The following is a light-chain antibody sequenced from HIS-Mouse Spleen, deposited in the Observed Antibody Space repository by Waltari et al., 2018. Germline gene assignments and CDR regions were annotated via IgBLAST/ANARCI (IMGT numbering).Light chain of an antibody. CDR3: YSTDSSGNHRV. CDR1: AWPKKY. CDR2: EDS. J-gene: IGLJ2*01. Sequence: SYELTQPPSVSVSPGQTARNTCAGHAWPKKYAYSYQQKSGQAPVLVIYEDSKRPSGIPERFSGSSSGTMATLTISGAQVEDEADYYCYSTDSSGNHRVFGGGTKLTVL. V-gene: IGLV3-10*01.